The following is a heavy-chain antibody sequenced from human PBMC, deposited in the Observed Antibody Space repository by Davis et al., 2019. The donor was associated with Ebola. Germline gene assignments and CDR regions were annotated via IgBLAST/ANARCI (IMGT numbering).Heavy chain of an antibody. J-gene: IGHJ1*01. D-gene: IGHD1-26*01. CDR2: ISSSSSYI. CDR3: ARDMGRSGSYYFQH. CDR1: GFTFSSYS. V-gene: IGHV3-21*01. Sequence: GESLRISCAASGFTFSSYSMNWVRQAPGKGLEWVSSISSSSSYIYYADSVKGRFTISRDNAKNSLYLQMNSLRAEDTAVYYCARDMGRSGSYYFQHWGQGTLVTVSS.